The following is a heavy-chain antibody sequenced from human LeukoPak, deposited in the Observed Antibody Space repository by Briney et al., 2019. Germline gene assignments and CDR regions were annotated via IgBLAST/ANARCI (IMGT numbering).Heavy chain of an antibody. Sequence: SETLSLTCAVYGGSFSGYYRSWIRQPPGEGLEWIGEINHSGSTNYNPSLKSRVTISVDTSKNQFSLKLSSVTAADTAVYYCARGPTAVAVYWGQGTLVTVSS. CDR1: GGSFSGYY. J-gene: IGHJ4*02. CDR3: ARGPTAVAVY. CDR2: INHSGST. V-gene: IGHV4-34*01. D-gene: IGHD6-19*01.